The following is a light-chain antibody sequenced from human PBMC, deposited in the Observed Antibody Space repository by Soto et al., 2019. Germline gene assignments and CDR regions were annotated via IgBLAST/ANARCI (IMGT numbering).Light chain of an antibody. CDR1: ESIRDM. CDR3: QQSYSSHT. CDR2: SAS. J-gene: IGKJ3*01. Sequence: DIPMTQSPSSLSASVGDRVTIACRASESIRDMLNWYQQKPGKAPMLLLSSASILQSGVPSRFSGSGSGTDFSLTISGLQPEDFATYFCQQSYSSHTFGPGTKVDLK. V-gene: IGKV1-39*01.